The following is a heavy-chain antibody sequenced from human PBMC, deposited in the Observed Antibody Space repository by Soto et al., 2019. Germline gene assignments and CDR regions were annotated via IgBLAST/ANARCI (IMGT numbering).Heavy chain of an antibody. J-gene: IGHJ4*02. Sequence: PGGSLRLSCAASGFTFSNAWMSWVRQAPGKGLEWVGRIKSKTDGGTTDYAAPVKGRFTISRDDSKNTLYLQMNSLKTEDTAVYYCTAGIAAAGPFDYWGQGTLVTVSS. CDR3: TAGIAAAGPFDY. V-gene: IGHV3-15*01. D-gene: IGHD6-13*01. CDR1: GFTFSNAW. CDR2: IKSKTDGGTT.